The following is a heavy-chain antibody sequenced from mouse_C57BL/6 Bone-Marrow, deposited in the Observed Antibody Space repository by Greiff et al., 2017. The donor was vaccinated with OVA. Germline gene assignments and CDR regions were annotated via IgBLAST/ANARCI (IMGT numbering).Heavy chain of an antibody. CDR2: INPSSGNT. CDR3: ARDYGSSAWFAY. D-gene: IGHD1-1*01. V-gene: IGHV1-7*01. J-gene: IGHJ3*01. CDR1: GYTFTSYW. Sequence: QVQLKESGAELAKPGASVKLSCKASGYTFTSYWMHWVKQRPGQGLEWIGYINPSSGNTKYNQKFKDKATLTADKSSSPAYMQLSVLTYEDSAVYYCARDYGSSAWFAYWGQGTLVTVSA.